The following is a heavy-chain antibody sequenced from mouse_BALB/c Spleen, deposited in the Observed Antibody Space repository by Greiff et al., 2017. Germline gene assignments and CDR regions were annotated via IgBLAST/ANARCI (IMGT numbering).Heavy chain of an antibody. CDR3: ARGGSLYAMDY. V-gene: IGHV1-4*02. J-gene: IGHJ4*01. Sequence: VQLQQSAAELARPGASVKMSCKASGYTFTSYTMHWVKQRPGQGLEWIGYINPSSGYTEYNQKFKDKTTLTADKSSSTAYMQLSSLTSEDSAVYYCARGGSLYAMDYWGQGTSVTVSS. CDR1: GYTFTSYT. D-gene: IGHD1-1*01. CDR2: INPSSGYT.